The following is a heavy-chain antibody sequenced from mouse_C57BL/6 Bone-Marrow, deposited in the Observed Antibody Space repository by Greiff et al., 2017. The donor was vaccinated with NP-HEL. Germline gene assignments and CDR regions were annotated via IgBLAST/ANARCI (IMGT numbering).Heavy chain of an antibody. J-gene: IGHJ4*01. CDR3: ASDFDYDEGDYAMDY. CDR1: GFSLTSYG. D-gene: IGHD2-4*01. V-gene: IGHV2-6*01. Sequence: QVQLKESGPGLVAPSQSLSITCTVSGFSLTSYGVDWVRQSPGKGLEWLGVIWGVGSTNYNSAPKSRLSISKDNSKSQVFLKMNSLQTDDTAMYYCASDFDYDEGDYAMDYWGQGTSVTVSS. CDR2: IWGVGST.